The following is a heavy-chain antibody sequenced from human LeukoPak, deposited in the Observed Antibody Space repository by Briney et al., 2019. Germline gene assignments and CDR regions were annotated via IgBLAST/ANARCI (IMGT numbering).Heavy chain of an antibody. D-gene: IGHD1-26*01. Sequence: GGSLRLSCAASGFTFSSYEMNWARQAPGKGLEWVSSISSSSSYIYYADLVKGRFTISRDNAKNSLYLQMNSLRAEDTAVYYCARVSVGATTYWGQGTLVTVSS. J-gene: IGHJ4*02. CDR3: ARVSVGATTY. CDR2: ISSSSSYI. CDR1: GFTFSSYE. V-gene: IGHV3-21*01.